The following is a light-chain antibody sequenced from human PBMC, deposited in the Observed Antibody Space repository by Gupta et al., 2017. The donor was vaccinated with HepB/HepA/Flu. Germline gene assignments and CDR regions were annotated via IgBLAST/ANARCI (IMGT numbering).Light chain of an antibody. J-gene: IGLJ2*01. CDR3: QSADSSGTYVV. CDR1: ALPKQY. CDR2: KDS. V-gene: IGLV3-25*03. Sequence: SYELTQPPPVSVFPGQTARIPCSGDALPKQYAYWYQQKPGQAPVLVIYKDSERPSGIPERFSGSSSGTTVTLTISGVQAEDEADYYCQSADSSGTYVVFGGGTKLTVL.